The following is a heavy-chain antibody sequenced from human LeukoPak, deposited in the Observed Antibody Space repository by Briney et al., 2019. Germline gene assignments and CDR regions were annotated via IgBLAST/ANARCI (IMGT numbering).Heavy chain of an antibody. CDR3: VRHYYDSSGWSFDM. D-gene: IGHD3-22*01. V-gene: IGHV3-7*01. CDR2: IKHDGSEK. Sequence: GESLRLSCAASGFTYSVYWMGWVRQAPGKGLEWVADIKHDGSEKYHVDFLKGRFTISRDNAESSLYLQMNSLRAEVTARYYCVRHYYDSSGWSFDMWGQGTMVTVSP. J-gene: IGHJ3*02. CDR1: GFTYSVYW.